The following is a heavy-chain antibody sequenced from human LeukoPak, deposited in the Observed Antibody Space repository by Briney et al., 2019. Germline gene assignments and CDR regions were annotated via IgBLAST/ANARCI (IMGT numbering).Heavy chain of an antibody. CDR3: ARLGDIVVVPAARENNWFDP. CDR1: GGSISSSSYY. D-gene: IGHD2-2*01. V-gene: IGHV4-39*01. J-gene: IGHJ5*02. Sequence: ASETLSLTCTVSGGSISSSSYYWGWIRQPPGKGLEWIVSIYYSGSTYYNPSLKSRVTISVDTSKNQYSLKLSSVTAADTAVYYCARLGDIVVVPAARENNWFDPWGQGTLVTVSS. CDR2: IYYSGST.